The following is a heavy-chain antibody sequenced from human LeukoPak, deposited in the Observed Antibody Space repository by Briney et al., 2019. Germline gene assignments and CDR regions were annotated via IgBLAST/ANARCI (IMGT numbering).Heavy chain of an antibody. CDR2: GDYSGGT. J-gene: IGHJ4*02. D-gene: IGHD3-10*01. V-gene: IGHV4-39*07. Sequence: SETLSLTCTVSSDFFSSVTDYWAWIRQPPGKGLEWIASGDYSGGTYYNPSLESRVAISVDTSKNQFSLKLSSVTAADTAVYYCARETMVRGVNGYWGQGTLVTVSS. CDR3: ARETMVRGVNGY. CDR1: SDFFSSVTDY.